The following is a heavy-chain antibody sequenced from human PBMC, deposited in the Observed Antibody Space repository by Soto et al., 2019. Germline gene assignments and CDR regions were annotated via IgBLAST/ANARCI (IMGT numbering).Heavy chain of an antibody. J-gene: IGHJ4*02. Sequence: GGSLRLSCAASGFTFSSYSMNWVRQAPGKGLEWVSSISSSSSYIYYADSVKGRFTISRDNAKNSLYLQMNSLRAEDTAVYYCARARWQLAISIPYYFDYWGQGTLVTVSS. CDR3: ARARWQLAISIPYYFDY. CDR1: GFTFSSYS. D-gene: IGHD6-13*01. V-gene: IGHV3-21*01. CDR2: ISSSSSYI.